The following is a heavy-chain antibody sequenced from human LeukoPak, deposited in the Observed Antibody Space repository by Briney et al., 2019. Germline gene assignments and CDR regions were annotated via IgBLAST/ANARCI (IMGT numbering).Heavy chain of an antibody. CDR2: INHSGST. D-gene: IGHD1-26*01. CDR3: ARGRKWEPANEYYFDY. CDR1: GGYINNYY. J-gene: IGHJ4*02. V-gene: IGHV4-34*01. Sequence: SETLSLTCTVSGGYINNYYWSWIRQSPGKGLVWIGEINHSGSTNYNPSLKSRVTISVDTSKNQFSLKLSSVTAADTAVYYCARGRKWEPANEYYFDYWGQGTLVTVSS.